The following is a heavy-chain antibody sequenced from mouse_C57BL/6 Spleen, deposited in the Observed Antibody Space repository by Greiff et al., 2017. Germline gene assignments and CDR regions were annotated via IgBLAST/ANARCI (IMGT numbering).Heavy chain of an antibody. J-gene: IGHJ4*01. D-gene: IGHD1-1*01. CDR3: ARRDYYGSSYVLDY. CDR2: IYPGSGST. Sequence: QVQLQQPGAELVKPGASVKMSCKASGYTFTSYWITWVKQRPGQGLEWIGDIYPGSGSTNYNEKFKSKATLTVDTTSSTAYMQLSSLTSEDSAVYYCARRDYYGSSYVLDYWGQGTSVTVSS. CDR1: GYTFTSYW. V-gene: IGHV1-55*01.